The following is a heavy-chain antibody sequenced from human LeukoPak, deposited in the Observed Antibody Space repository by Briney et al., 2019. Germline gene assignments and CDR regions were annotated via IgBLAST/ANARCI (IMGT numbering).Heavy chain of an antibody. V-gene: IGHV3-53*01. D-gene: IGHD2-15*01. CDR3: ARSPDIVVVVAAAHYYFDY. CDR1: GFTVSSNY. Sequence: GESLRLSCAASGFTVSSNYMSWVRQAPGKGLEWVSVIYSGGSTYYADSVKGRFTISRDNSKNTLYLQMNSLRAEDTAVYYCARSPDIVVVVAAAHYYFDYWGQGTLVTVSS. J-gene: IGHJ4*02. CDR2: IYSGGST.